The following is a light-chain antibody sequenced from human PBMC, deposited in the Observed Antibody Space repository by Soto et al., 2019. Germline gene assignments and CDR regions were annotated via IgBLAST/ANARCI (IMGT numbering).Light chain of an antibody. CDR1: QSVSSS. J-gene: IGKJ1*01. Sequence: EFVLTQSPGTLSLSPGERATLSCRASQSVSSSSLAWYQQKPGQAPRLLIYGASTRATGISARFSGSGSGTEFTLTISSLQSEDFGVYYCQQYNNWWTFGQGTKVDIK. CDR2: GAS. V-gene: IGKV3-15*01. CDR3: QQYNNWWT.